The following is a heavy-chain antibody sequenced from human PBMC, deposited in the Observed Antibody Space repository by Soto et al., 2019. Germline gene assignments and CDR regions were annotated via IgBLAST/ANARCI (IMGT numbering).Heavy chain of an antibody. D-gene: IGHD4-17*01. V-gene: IGHV3-21*01. J-gene: IGHJ4*02. Sequence: EVQLVESGGGLVKPGGSLRLSCAASGFTFSSYSMNWVRQAPGKGLEWVSSISSSSSYIYYADSVKGRFTISRDNAKNSLYQQMNSLRAEDTAVYYCARDPYGDYEWGHLDYWGQGTLVTVSS. CDR1: GFTFSSYS. CDR2: ISSSSSYI. CDR3: ARDPYGDYEWGHLDY.